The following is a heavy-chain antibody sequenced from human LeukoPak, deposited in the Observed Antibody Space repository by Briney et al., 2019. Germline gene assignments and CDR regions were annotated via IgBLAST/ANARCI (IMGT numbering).Heavy chain of an antibody. Sequence: ASVKVSCKASGYTFTGYCMHWVRQAPGQGLEWMGWINPNSGGTNYAQKFQGRVTMTRDTSISTAYMELSRLRSDDTAVYYCARTPYYYGSGSLALPDYWGQGTLVTVSS. V-gene: IGHV1-2*02. CDR1: GYTFTGYC. J-gene: IGHJ4*02. D-gene: IGHD3-10*01. CDR2: INPNSGGT. CDR3: ARTPYYYGSGSLALPDY.